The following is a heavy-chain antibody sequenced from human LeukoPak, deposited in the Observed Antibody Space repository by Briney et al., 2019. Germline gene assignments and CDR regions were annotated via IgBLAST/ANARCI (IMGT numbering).Heavy chain of an antibody. J-gene: IGHJ4*02. Sequence: GESLKISCKASGYSFTNYWIGWVRQMPGKGLEWMEIIYPGDSETRYSPSFQGQVTISADKSTRTAYLQWNSLKASDTAMYYCATGENTRLDYWGQGTLVTVSP. D-gene: IGHD2/OR15-2a*01. CDR3: ATGENTRLDY. CDR1: GYSFTNYW. CDR2: IYPGDSET. V-gene: IGHV5-51*01.